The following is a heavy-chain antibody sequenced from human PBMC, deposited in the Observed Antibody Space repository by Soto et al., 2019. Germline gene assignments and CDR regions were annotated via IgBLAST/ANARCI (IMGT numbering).Heavy chain of an antibody. CDR2: ISYDGSNK. CDR3: ARDRNPNRLVYYYGMDV. CDR1: GFTFSSYA. V-gene: IGHV3-30-3*01. D-gene: IGHD2-21*01. J-gene: IGHJ6*02. Sequence: GGSLRLSCAASGFTFSSYAMHWVRQAPGKGLEWVAVISYDGSNKYYADSVKGRFTISRDNSKNTLYLQMNSLRAEDTAVYYCARDRNPNRLVYYYGMDVWGQGTTVTVSS.